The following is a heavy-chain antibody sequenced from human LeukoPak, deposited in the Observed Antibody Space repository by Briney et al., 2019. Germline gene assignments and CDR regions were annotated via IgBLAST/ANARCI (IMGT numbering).Heavy chain of an antibody. CDR1: GFTFSSYA. CDR2: ISYDGSNK. J-gene: IGHJ4*02. V-gene: IGHV3-30-3*01. Sequence: GRSLRLSCAASGFTFSSYAMHWVRQAPGKGLEWVAVISYDGSNKYYADSVKGRFTISRDNSKNTLYLQMNSLRAEDTAVYYCAKGGIAAAGLFDYWGQGTLVTVSS. CDR3: AKGGIAAAGLFDY. D-gene: IGHD6-13*01.